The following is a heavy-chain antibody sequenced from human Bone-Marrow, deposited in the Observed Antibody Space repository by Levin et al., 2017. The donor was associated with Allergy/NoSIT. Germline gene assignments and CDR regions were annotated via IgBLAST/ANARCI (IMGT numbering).Heavy chain of an antibody. D-gene: IGHD2-15*01. V-gene: IGHV3-73*01. CDR3: TASIRTYGSGGRCHSDYYYYGMDV. J-gene: IGHJ6*02. CDR2: VRSKANSYAT. Sequence: GESLKISCAASGFTFSASAMHWVRQASGKGLEWVGRVRSKANSYATAYAASVEGRFTISRDDSKNTAYLQMNSLKIEDTAVYYCTASIRTYGSGGRCHSDYYYYGMDVWGQGTTVTVSS. CDR1: GFTFSASA.